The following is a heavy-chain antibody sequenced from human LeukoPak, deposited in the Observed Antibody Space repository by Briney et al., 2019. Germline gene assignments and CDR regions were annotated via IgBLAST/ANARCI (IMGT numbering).Heavy chain of an antibody. CDR2: ISSSSSYI. D-gene: IGHD2-2*01. J-gene: IGHJ6*02. V-gene: IGHV3-21*01. CDR3: ARDRRYCSSTSCSRYYYYGMDV. CDR1: GFTFSSYS. Sequence: PGGSLRLSCAASGFTFSSYSVNWVRQAPGKGLEWVSSISSSSSYIYYADSVKGRFTISRDNAKNSLYLQMNSLRAEDTAVYYCARDRRYCSSTSCSRYYYYGMDVWGQGTTVTVSS.